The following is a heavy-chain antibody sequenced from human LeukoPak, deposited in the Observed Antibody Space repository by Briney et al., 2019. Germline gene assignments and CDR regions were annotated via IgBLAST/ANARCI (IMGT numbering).Heavy chain of an antibody. CDR3: ARGRSCSGGSCYLPLPRIMYPRPFDY. CDR1: GGSFSGYY. J-gene: IGHJ4*02. Sequence: SETLSLTCAVYGGSFSGYYWSWIRQPPGKGLEWIGEINHSGSTNYNPSPKSRVTISVEPSKNQFSLKLSSVTAADTAVYYCARGRSCSGGSCYLPLPRIMYPRPFDYWGQGTLVTVSS. CDR2: INHSGST. D-gene: IGHD2-15*01. V-gene: IGHV4-34*01.